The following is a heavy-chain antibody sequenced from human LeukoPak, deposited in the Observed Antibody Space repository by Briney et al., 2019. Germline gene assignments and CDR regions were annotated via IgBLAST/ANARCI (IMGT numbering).Heavy chain of an antibody. Sequence: PGGSLRLSCAASGFTFSSYSMNWVRQAPGKGLEWVSSISSSSSYIYYADSVKGRFTISRDNAKNSLYLQMNSLRAEDTAVYYCARDLDYYGSGSSDYYFDYWGQGTLVTVSS. J-gene: IGHJ4*02. CDR1: GFTFSSYS. CDR2: ISSSSSYI. V-gene: IGHV3-21*01. D-gene: IGHD3-10*01. CDR3: ARDLDYYGSGSSDYYFDY.